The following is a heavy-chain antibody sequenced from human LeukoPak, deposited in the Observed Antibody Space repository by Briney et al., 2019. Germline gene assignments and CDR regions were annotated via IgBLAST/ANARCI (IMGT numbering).Heavy chain of an antibody. V-gene: IGHV1-18*01. CDR3: ARDQDSGSNYGSGSYWGPDY. CDR1: GYTFTSYG. J-gene: IGHJ4*02. D-gene: IGHD3-10*01. CDR2: ISAYNGNT. Sequence: GASVKVSCKASGYTFTSYGISWVRQAPGQGLEWMGWISAYNGNTNYAQKLQGRVTMTTDTSTSTAYMELRSLRSDDTAVYYCARDQDSGSNYGSGSYWGPDYWGQGTLVTVSS.